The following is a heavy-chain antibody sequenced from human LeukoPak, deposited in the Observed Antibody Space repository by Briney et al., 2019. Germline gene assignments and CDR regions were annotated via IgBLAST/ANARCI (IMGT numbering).Heavy chain of an antibody. Sequence: ASVKVSCKASGYTFTSYGISWVRQAPGQGLEWMGWISAYNGNTNYAQKLQGRVTMTTDTSTSTAYMELRSPRSDDTAVYYCARAVDTAMPRHYYYYMDVWGKGTTVTISS. D-gene: IGHD5-18*01. CDR3: ARAVDTAMPRHYYYYMDV. J-gene: IGHJ6*03. V-gene: IGHV1-18*01. CDR2: ISAYNGNT. CDR1: GYTFTSYG.